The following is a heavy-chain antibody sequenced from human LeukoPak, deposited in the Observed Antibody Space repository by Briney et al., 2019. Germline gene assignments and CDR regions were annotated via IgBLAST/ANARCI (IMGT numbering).Heavy chain of an antibody. CDR3: VRYGRRANDQPFDV. V-gene: IGHV3-7*01. D-gene: IGHD1-1*01. CDR2: IDEDGSET. CDR1: GFTFSNYW. J-gene: IGHJ6*04. Sequence: PGGSLRLFCEVSGFTFSNYWMMWVRQAPGKGLEWVASIDEDGSETNYVDSVTGRFTVSRDHAENSLFLQMNSLRAEDTAVYYCVRYGRRANDQPFDVWGKGTTVTISS.